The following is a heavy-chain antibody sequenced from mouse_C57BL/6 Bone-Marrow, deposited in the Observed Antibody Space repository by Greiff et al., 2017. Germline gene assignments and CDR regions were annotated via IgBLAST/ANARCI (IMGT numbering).Heavy chain of an antibody. CDR1: GYTFTSYW. CDR3: ARESSYDWFAY. CDR2: IDPSDSYT. J-gene: IGHJ3*01. V-gene: IGHV1-69*01. Sequence: QVQLQQSGAELVMPGASVKLSCKASGYTFTSYWIHWVKQRPGQGLEWIGEIDPSDSYTNYNQKFKGKSTLTVDKSSSTAYMQLSSLTSEDSAVYYCARESSYDWFAYWGQGTLVTVSA. D-gene: IGHD1-1*01.